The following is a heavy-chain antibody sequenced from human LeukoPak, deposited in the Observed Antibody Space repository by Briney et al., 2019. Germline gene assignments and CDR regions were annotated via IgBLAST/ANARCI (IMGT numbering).Heavy chain of an antibody. J-gene: IGHJ4*02. CDR2: INPSGGST. CDR3: ARGFLAAAHDY. CDR1: GGTFSSYA. D-gene: IGHD6-13*01. V-gene: IGHV1-46*01. Sequence: ASVKVSCKASGGTFSSYAISWVRQAPGQGLEWMGIINPSGGSTSYAQKFQGRVTMTRDTSTSTVYMELSSLRSEDTAVYYCARGFLAAAHDYWGQGTLVTVSS.